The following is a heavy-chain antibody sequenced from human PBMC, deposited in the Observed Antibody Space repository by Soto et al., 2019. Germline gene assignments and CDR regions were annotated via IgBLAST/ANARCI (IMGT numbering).Heavy chain of an antibody. D-gene: IGHD3-10*01. CDR1: GGSISTYY. V-gene: IGHV4-59*01. Sequence: QVQLQESGPGLVKPSETLSLTCTVSGGSISTYYWIWIRQPPGKGLEWIGVFYNGGTTNYSPSLKSRVTISIDTSKNQFSLKLNSVTAADTAVYYCARDGSERPATYWGQGILVTVSS. CDR3: ARDGSERPATY. CDR2: FYNGGTT. J-gene: IGHJ4*02.